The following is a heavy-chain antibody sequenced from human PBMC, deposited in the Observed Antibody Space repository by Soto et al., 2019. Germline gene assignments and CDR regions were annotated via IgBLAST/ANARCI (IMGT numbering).Heavy chain of an antibody. V-gene: IGHV1-3*01. J-gene: IGHJ4*02. CDR1: GYTFTSYA. D-gene: IGHD2-15*01. CDR2: INAGNGNT. Sequence: QVQLVQSGAEVKKPGASVKVSCKASGYTFTSYAMHWVRQAPGQRLEWMGWINAGNGNTKYSQKFKGRVTITRDTSASTAYMELSSLRSEDTAVYYWASHPECDIVAFDYWGQGTLVTVSS. CDR3: ASHPECDIVAFDY.